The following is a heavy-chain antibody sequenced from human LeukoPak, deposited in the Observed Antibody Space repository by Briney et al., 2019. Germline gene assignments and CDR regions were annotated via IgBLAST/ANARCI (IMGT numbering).Heavy chain of an antibody. CDR1: GFTFSSYA. Sequence: PGRSLRLSCAASGFTFSSYAMSWVRQAPGKGLEWVSAISGSGGSTYYADSVKGPFTISRATSKNTLYLQMNSLRAEDTAVYYCAKVGGDTAMVAGYYYYYMDVWGKGTTVSVSS. J-gene: IGHJ6*03. CDR3: AKVGGDTAMVAGYYYYYMDV. D-gene: IGHD5-18*01. CDR2: ISGSGGST. V-gene: IGHV3-23*01.